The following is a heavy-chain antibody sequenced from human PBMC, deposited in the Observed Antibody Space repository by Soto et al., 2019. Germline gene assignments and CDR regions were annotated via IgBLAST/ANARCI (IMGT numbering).Heavy chain of an antibody. J-gene: IGHJ4*02. D-gene: IGHD3-22*01. Sequence: GASVKVSCKASGGTFSSYAISWGRQAPGQGLEWMGGIIPIFGTANYAQKFQGRVTITADESTSTAYMELRRLRSEDTAVYYCATDHHDLYYYDSSGYYGLGYWGQGTLVTVSS. CDR2: IIPIFGTA. V-gene: IGHV1-69*13. CDR1: GGTFSSYA. CDR3: ATDHHDLYYYDSSGYYGLGY.